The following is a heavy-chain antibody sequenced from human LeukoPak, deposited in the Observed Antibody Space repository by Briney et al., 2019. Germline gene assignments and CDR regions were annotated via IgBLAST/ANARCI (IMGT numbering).Heavy chain of an antibody. CDR3: AKDTGQWPVRTFDS. Sequence: PGGSLRLSCAASGFTFSSYWMHWVRQAPGKGLVWVSRINSDGSSTSYADSVKGRFTISRDNSKNTLYLQMNSLRAEDTAVYSCAKDTGQWPVRTFDSWGQGTLVTVSS. CDR1: GFTFSSYW. CDR2: INSDGSST. J-gene: IGHJ4*02. D-gene: IGHD6-19*01. V-gene: IGHV3-74*01.